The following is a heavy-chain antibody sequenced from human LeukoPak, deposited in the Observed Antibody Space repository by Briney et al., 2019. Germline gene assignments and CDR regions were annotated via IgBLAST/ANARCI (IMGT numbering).Heavy chain of an antibody. D-gene: IGHD5-12*01. CDR3: ARDAIVATIDRVPFDP. J-gene: IGHJ5*02. V-gene: IGHV3-48*03. CDR2: ISSSGSTK. CDR1: GFTFSSYE. Sequence: GGSLRLSCAASGFTFSSYEMNWVRQAPGKGLEWVSYISSSGSTKYYADSVKGRFTISRDNAKNSLYLQMNSQRAEDTAVYYCARDAIVATIDRVPFDPWGQGTLVTVSS.